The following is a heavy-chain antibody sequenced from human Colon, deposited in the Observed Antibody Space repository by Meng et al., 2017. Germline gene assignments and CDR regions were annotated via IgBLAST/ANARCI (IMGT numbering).Heavy chain of an antibody. CDR2: IYYSGDT. Sequence: QVQESGPGLGKPSDTPSLTCTCSAGSISNYCWSWIRQPPGKGLEWIGYIYYSGDTNYNPSLKSRVTMSVDTSKNQFSLKLSSVTAADTAVYYCARDYGTSRPFEYWGQGILVTVSS. V-gene: IGHV4-59*01. D-gene: IGHD1/OR15-1a*01. CDR3: ARDYGTSRPFEY. J-gene: IGHJ4*02. CDR1: AGSISNYC.